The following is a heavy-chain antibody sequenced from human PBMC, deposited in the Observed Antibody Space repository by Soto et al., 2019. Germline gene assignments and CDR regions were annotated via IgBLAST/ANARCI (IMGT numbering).Heavy chain of an antibody. J-gene: IGHJ4*02. CDR3: ARVAKGSGTAHLDY. Sequence: ASLKVSCKASGYTFTSYYMHWVRHAPGQGLEWMGIINPSGGSTIYAQKFQGRVTMTRDTSTSTAYMELSSLRSEDTAVYYCARVAKGSGTAHLDYWGQGTLVTVSS. D-gene: IGHD6-13*01. CDR2: INPSGGST. V-gene: IGHV1-46*01. CDR1: GYTFTSYY.